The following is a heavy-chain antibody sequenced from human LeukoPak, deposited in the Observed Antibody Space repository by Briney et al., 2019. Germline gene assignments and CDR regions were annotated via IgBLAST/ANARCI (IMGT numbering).Heavy chain of an antibody. CDR1: GGSISSYY. CDR2: IYYSGST. CDR3: ARGGRLLPLDY. Sequence: SETLSLTCTVSGGSISSYYWSWIRQPPGKGLEWIGYIYYSGSTNYNPSLKSRVTISVDTSKNQFSLKLSSVTAADTAVFYCARGGRLLPLDYWGQGTLVTVSS. J-gene: IGHJ4*02. V-gene: IGHV4-59*01. D-gene: IGHD4-17*01.